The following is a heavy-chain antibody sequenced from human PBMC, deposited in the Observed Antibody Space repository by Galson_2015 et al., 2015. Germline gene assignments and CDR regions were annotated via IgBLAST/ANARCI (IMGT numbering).Heavy chain of an antibody. CDR3: AVDLGYRSGHSSGY. V-gene: IGHV3-23*01. J-gene: IGHJ4*02. CDR2: ISISGDNT. CDR1: GFTFSTYA. Sequence: SLRLSCAASGFTFSTYAMNWVRQAPGKGLEWVSHISISGDNTYYAGSVKGRFTTSRDNSKNTVYLQMNSLRAEDTALYYCAVDLGYRSGHSSGYWGQGTLVTVSS. D-gene: IGHD6-25*01.